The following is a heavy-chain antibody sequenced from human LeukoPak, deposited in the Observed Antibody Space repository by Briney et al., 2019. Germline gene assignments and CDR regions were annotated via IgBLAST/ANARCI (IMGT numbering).Heavy chain of an antibody. D-gene: IGHD2-15*01. Sequence: GGSLRLSCAASGFTFSSYAMSWVRQAPGKGLEWVSAISGSGGSTYYADSVKGRFTISRDNSKNTLYLQMNSLRAEDTAIYYCAKDYCSGGSCYYFDYWGQGTLVTVSS. V-gene: IGHV3-23*01. CDR1: GFTFSSYA. CDR3: AKDYCSGGSCYYFDY. J-gene: IGHJ4*02. CDR2: ISGSGGST.